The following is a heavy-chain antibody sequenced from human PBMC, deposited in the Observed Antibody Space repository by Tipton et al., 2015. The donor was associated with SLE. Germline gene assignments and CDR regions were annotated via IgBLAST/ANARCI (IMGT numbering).Heavy chain of an antibody. J-gene: IGHJ4*02. D-gene: IGHD6-6*01. CDR3: ARNLRQLVPNSQNY. CDR2: IYHSGYTDYT. V-gene: IGHV4-31*03. Sequence: TLSLTCTVSGGSITSGGYYWTWIRQHPGKGLEWIGYIYHSGYTDYTDYNPSLKSRVTISVDTSKNQFSLKLTSVTAADTAIYYCARNLRQLVPNSQNYWGQGTLVTVSS. CDR1: GGSITSGGYY.